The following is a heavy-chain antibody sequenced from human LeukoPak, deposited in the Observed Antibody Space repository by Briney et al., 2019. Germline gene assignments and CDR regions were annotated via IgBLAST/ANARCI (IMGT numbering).Heavy chain of an antibody. V-gene: IGHV1-18*01. CDR1: GYTFTSYG. J-gene: IGHJ4*02. Sequence: ASVKVSCKASGYTFTSYGISWVRQAPGQGLEWMGWISAYNGNTNYAQKLQGRVTMTTDTSTSTAYMELRSLRSDDTAVYYCARDSSSGWYPRGGYFDYWGQGTLVTVSS. CDR2: ISAYNGNT. CDR3: ARDSSSGWYPRGGYFDY. D-gene: IGHD6-19*01.